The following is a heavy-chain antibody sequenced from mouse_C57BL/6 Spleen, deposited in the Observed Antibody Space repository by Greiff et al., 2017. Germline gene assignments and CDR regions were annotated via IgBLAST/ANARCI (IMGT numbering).Heavy chain of an antibody. J-gene: IGHJ2*01. Sequence: VQLQQPGAELVMPGASVKLSCKASGYTFTSYWMHWVKQRPGQGLEWIGEIDPSDSYTNYNQKFKGKSTLTVDKSSSTAYMQRSSLTAEDSAFYYCARFDYGSSYDDYWGHGPTLTVSS. CDR2: IDPSDSYT. CDR1: GYTFTSYW. V-gene: IGHV1-69*01. CDR3: ARFDYGSSYDDY. D-gene: IGHD1-1*01.